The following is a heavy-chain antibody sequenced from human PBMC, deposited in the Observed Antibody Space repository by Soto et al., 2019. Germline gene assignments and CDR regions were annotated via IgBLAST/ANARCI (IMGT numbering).Heavy chain of an antibody. D-gene: IGHD3-10*01. Sequence: SPVRVSYSASGYNFTSHWISWVRQAPGQGLEWMGWISAYNGNTNYAQKLQGRVTMTTDTSTSTAYMELRSLRSDDTAVYYCASTNAVTESAFDIWGQGTMVTVSS. CDR1: GYNFTSHW. CDR2: ISAYNGNT. CDR3: ASTNAVTESAFDI. V-gene: IGHV1-18*01. J-gene: IGHJ3*02.